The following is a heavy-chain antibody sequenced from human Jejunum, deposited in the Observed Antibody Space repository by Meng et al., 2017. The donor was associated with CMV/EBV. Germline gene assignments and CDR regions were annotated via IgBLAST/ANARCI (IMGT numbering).Heavy chain of an antibody. CDR2: INHIGST. J-gene: IGHJ4*02. V-gene: IGHV4-34*01. D-gene: IGHD2-2*01. Sequence: LTCAVYGASFGGYYWTWVRQPPGKGLEWIGEINHIGSTKYNPSLNSRVTISLDTAKNQFFLKLSSVTAADTAIYYCGRRIVPAAIGYWGPGSLVTVSS. CDR1: GASFGGYY. CDR3: GRRIVPAAIGY.